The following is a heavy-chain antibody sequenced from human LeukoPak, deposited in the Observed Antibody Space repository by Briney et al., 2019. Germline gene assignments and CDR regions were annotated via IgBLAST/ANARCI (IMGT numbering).Heavy chain of an antibody. CDR3: ARQEYSSGWFLDY. D-gene: IGHD6-19*01. Sequence: PGGSLRLSWSAAGFTFDDHGVSCVRQAPGRGLGWVYGIKWDGGSTGYAYSVKGRFTISRDNSNNTLFLQMNSLRAEDTAVYYCARQEYSSGWFLDYWGQGTLVTVSS. CDR2: IKWDGGST. CDR1: GFTFDDHG. J-gene: IGHJ4*02. V-gene: IGHV3-20*04.